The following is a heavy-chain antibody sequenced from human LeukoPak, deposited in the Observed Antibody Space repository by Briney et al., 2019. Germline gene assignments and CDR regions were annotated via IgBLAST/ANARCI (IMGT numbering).Heavy chain of an antibody. CDR1: GGSISTYY. J-gene: IGHJ4*02. CDR2: IYSSGGT. D-gene: IGHD3-22*01. Sequence: PSETLSLTCTVSGGSISTYYWSWIRQPPGKGLEWIGYIYSSGGTNYNPSLKSRVTISVDMSKNHFSLKLSSVTAADTAVYYCARHAFYYGTSGYLPYYFDYWGQGTLVTVSS. CDR3: ARHAFYYGTSGYLPYYFDY. V-gene: IGHV4-59*08.